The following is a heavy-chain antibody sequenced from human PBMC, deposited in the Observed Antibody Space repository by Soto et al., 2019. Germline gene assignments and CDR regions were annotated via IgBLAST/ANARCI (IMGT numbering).Heavy chain of an antibody. J-gene: IGHJ4*02. V-gene: IGHV4-59*01. Sequence: SETLSLTCTVSGGSISSYYWSWIRQPPGKGLEWIGYIYYSGSTNYNPSLKSRVTISVDTSKNQFSLKLSSVTAADTAVYYCARVDGPPGGLGRIDYWGQGTLVTVSS. CDR2: IYYSGST. CDR3: ARVDGPPGGLGRIDY. CDR1: GGSISSYY. D-gene: IGHD6-19*01.